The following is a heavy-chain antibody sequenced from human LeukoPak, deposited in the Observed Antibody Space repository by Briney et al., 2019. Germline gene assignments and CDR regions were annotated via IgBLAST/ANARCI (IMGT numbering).Heavy chain of an antibody. CDR3: AREGSVSSGCIYYFDF. CDR2: INPNSGGT. CDR1: EYTFTGYY. J-gene: IGHJ4*02. Sequence: ASVKVSCKASEYTFTGYYMHWVRQAPGQGLEWMGWINPNSGGTNYAQKLQGRVTMTTDTSTSTAYMELRSLRSDDTAVYYCAREGSVSSGCIYYFDFWGQGTLVTVSS. V-gene: IGHV1-2*02. D-gene: IGHD6-19*01.